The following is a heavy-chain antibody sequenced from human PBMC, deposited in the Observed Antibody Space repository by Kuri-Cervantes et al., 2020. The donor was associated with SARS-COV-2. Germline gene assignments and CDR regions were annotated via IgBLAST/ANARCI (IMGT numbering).Heavy chain of an antibody. CDR1: GYSISSGYY. CDR2: IYHSGST. Sequence: SETLSLTCTVSGYSISSGYYWGWIRQPPGKGLEWIGSIYHSGSTYYNPSLKSRVTISVDTSKNQFSLKLSSVTAADTAVYYCASGELWADYWGQGTLVTVSS. CDR3: ASGELWADY. D-gene: IGHD2-21*01. J-gene: IGHJ4*02. V-gene: IGHV4-38-2*02.